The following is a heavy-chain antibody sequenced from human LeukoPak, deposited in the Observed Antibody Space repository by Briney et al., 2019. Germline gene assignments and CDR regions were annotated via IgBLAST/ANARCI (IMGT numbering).Heavy chain of an antibody. CDR1: GYTFTSYD. CDR2: MNPNSGNT. CDR3: ASAIPSRTRRQDAFDI. J-gene: IGHJ3*02. D-gene: IGHD1-14*01. V-gene: IGHV1-8*01. Sequence: ASVKVSCKASGYTFTSYDINWVRQATGQGLEWMGWMNPNSGNTGYAQKFQGRVTMTRNTSISTAYMELSGLRSEDTAVYYCASAIPSRTRRQDAFDIWGQGTMVTVSS.